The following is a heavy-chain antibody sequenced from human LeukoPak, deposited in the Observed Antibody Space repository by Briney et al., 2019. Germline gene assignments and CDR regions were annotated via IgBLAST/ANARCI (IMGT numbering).Heavy chain of an antibody. J-gene: IGHJ4*02. D-gene: IGHD3-16*02. CDR2: IWYDGSKK. CDR3: ARGPRGGMITFGEVIVLPLDY. Sequence: GGSLRLSCAASGFTFSNYGMHWVRQAPGKGREWVAVIWYDGSKKYSADSVKGRFTISRDNSKNTLYLQMNSLRAEDTAVYYCARGPRGGMITFGEVIVLPLDYWGQGTLVTVSS. CDR1: GFTFSNYG. V-gene: IGHV3-33*01.